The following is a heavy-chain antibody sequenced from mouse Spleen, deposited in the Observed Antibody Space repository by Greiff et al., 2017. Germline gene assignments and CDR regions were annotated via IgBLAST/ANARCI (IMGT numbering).Heavy chain of an antibody. V-gene: IGHV1-85*01. J-gene: IGHJ4*01. CDR1: GYTFTSYD. CDR2: IYPRDGST. CDR3: ARGYGYHMDY. D-gene: IGHD1-2*01. Sequence: VKLVESGPELVKPGASVKLSCKASGYTFTSYDINWVKQRPGQGLEWIGWIYPRDGSTKYNEKFKGKATLTVDTSSSTAYMELHSLTSEDSAVYFCARGYGYHMDYWGQGTSVTVSS.